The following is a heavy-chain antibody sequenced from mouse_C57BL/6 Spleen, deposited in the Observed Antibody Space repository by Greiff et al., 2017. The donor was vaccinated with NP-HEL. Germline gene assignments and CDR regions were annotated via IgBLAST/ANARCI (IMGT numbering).Heavy chain of an antibody. CDR3: ARGKEVVTTLGNY. CDR2: IYPGDGDT. CDR1: GYAFSSSW. D-gene: IGHD2-2*01. V-gene: IGHV1-82*01. Sequence: VQLQQSGPELVKPGASVKISCKASGYAFSSSWMNWVKQRPGKGLEWIGRIYPGDGDTNYNGKFKGKATLTADKSSSPAYMQLSSLTSEDSAVYFCARGKEVVTTLGNYWGQGTTLTVSA. J-gene: IGHJ2*01.